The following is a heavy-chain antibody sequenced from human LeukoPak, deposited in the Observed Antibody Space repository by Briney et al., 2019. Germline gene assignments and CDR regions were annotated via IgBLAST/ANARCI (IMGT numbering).Heavy chain of an antibody. CDR2: IKEDGSEK. V-gene: IGHV3-7*01. CDR1: GFTFSNYW. Sequence: AGGCLRLSCAASGFTFSNYWMSWVRQAPGKGLEWLATIKEDGSEKYYVDSVRGRFTISRDNAKNSLYLQMNSLRAEDTAIYYCARGHGYYWGQGTLVTVSS. J-gene: IGHJ4*02. CDR3: ARGHGYY.